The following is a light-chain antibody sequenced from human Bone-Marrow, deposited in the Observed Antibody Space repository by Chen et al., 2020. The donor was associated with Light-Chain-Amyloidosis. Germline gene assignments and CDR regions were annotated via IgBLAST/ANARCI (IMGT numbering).Light chain of an antibody. Sequence: SNALTQPPSVAVYRGQTARLHCPGDELPTKYAYWYQQKPGQAPVPVIHRDPERPSGISELFSGSSSGTTATLTISGVQAEDEADYHCQSADSSGPYEVIFGGGTKLTVL. CDR3: QSADSSGPYEVI. CDR1: ELPTKY. V-gene: IGLV3-25*03. J-gene: IGLJ2*01. CDR2: RDP.